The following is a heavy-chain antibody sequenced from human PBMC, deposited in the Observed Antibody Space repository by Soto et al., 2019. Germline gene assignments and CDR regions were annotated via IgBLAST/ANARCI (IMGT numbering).Heavy chain of an antibody. CDR1: GFTFSSYA. V-gene: IGHV3-23*01. CDR3: AKDIGSIVVVVAANIY. D-gene: IGHD2-15*01. CDR2: ISGSGGST. Sequence: EVQLLESGGGLVQPGGSLRLSCAASGFTFSSYAMSWVRQAPGKGLEWVSAISGSGGSTYYADSVKGRFTISRDNSKNTLYLQMNSLRAEDTAVYYCAKDIGSIVVVVAANIYWGQGTLVTVSS. J-gene: IGHJ4*02.